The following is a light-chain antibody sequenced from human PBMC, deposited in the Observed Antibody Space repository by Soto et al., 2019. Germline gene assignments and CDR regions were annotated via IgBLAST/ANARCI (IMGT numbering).Light chain of an antibody. J-gene: IGKJ1*01. Sequence: DIQMTQSPASLSASVGDRVTITCRASQDISRWLAWYQQKPGKAPKLLIYKASTLESGVPSNFSGSGSGTEFTLTISSLQPEDFATYYCQQNYNYPWTFGQGTKVDIK. CDR2: KAS. CDR3: QQNYNYPWT. V-gene: IGKV1-5*03. CDR1: QDISRW.